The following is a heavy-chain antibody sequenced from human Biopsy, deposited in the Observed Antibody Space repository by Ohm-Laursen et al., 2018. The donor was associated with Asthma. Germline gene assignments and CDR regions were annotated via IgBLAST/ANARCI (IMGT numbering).Heavy chain of an antibody. D-gene: IGHD1-1*01. V-gene: IGHV3-30*01. CDR2: ISKDASTQ. CDR3: VRDGTDDAFDI. J-gene: IGHJ3*02. Sequence: SLRPSCAASGFSFSNFAIHWVRQAPGKGLEWVGVISKDASTQDYADSVKGRFTMARDNSKNTLDLQMNSLRGEDTAVYYCVRDGTDDAFDIWGQGTVVSVSS. CDR1: GFSFSNFA.